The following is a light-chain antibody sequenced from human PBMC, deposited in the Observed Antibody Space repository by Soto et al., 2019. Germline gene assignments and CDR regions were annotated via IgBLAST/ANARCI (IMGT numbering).Light chain of an antibody. J-gene: IGKJ5*01. CDR1: QNIDNK. V-gene: IGKV3-11*01. CDR2: DAS. Sequence: DILITQSPATLSVSPGERAALSCRASQNIDNKLVWYQQKPGQVPRLLIYDASTRATGIPARFSGSGSGTDFILTISSLEPEDFAIYYCQQRSNWITFGQGTRL. CDR3: QQRSNWIT.